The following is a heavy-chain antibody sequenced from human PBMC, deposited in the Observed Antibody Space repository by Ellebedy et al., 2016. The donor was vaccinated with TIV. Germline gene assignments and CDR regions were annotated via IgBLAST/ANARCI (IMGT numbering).Heavy chain of an antibody. CDR2: ISAYNGNT. V-gene: IGHV1-18*01. CDR3: ARGDVVTRYEYVDY. CDR1: GGTFSSYA. D-gene: IGHD2-21*02. Sequence: ASVKVSXKASGGTFSSYAISWVRQAPGQGLEWMGWISAYNGNTNYAQKLQGRVTMTTDTSTSTAYMELRSLRSDDTAVYYCARGDVVTRYEYVDYWGQGTLVTVSS. J-gene: IGHJ4*02.